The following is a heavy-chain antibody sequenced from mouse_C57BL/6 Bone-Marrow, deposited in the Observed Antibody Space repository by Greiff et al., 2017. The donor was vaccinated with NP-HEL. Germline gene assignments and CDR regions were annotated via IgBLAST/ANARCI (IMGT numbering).Heavy chain of an antibody. CDR3: AKNGIYYDYDLYYFDY. V-gene: IGHV2-5*01. Sequence: QVQLQQSGPGLVQPSQSLSITWTVSGFSLTSYGVHWVRQSPGKGLEWLGVIWRGGSTDYNAAFMSRLSITKDNSKSQVFFKMNSLQADDTAIYYCAKNGIYYDYDLYYFDYWGQGTTLTVSS. CDR1: GFSLTSYG. D-gene: IGHD2-4*01. CDR2: IWRGGST. J-gene: IGHJ2*01.